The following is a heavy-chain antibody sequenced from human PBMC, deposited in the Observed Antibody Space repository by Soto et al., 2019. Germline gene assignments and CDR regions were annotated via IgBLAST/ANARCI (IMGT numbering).Heavy chain of an antibody. CDR3: ARGGHVVVVTAAFDY. V-gene: IGHV1-46*01. CDR2: VNPSGGHT. J-gene: IGHJ4*02. Sequence: QVQLMQSGAEVKKPGASVKVSSKASGDTFTIYYINWVRQAPGQGLGWMGTVNPSGGHTTYSQNFLGRVTMTRDTSTSTLYMELTSLTSDDTAVYYCARGGHVVVVTAAFDYWGQGTLVTVSS. CDR1: GDTFTIYY. D-gene: IGHD2-21*02.